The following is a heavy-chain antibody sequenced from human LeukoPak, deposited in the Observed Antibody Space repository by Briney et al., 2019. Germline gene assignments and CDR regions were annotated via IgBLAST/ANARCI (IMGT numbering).Heavy chain of an antibody. CDR2: IYSGGST. V-gene: IGHV3-66*01. Sequence: GGSLRLSCAASGFTFSSYAMRWVRQAPGKGLEWVSVIYSGGSTYYADSVKGRFTISRDNSKNTLYLQMNSLRAEDTAVYYCARDRYNWNYGAFDIWGQGTMVTVSS. CDR3: ARDRYNWNYGAFDI. D-gene: IGHD1-7*01. J-gene: IGHJ3*02. CDR1: GFTFSSYA.